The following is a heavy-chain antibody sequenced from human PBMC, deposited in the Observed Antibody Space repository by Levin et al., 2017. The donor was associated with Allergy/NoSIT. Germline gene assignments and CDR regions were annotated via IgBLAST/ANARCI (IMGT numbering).Heavy chain of an antibody. J-gene: IGHJ6*02. CDR1: GGSISSYY. CDR2: IYYSGST. Sequence: SSETLSLTCTVSGGSISSYYWSWIRQPPGKGLEWIGYIYYSGSTNYNPSLKSRVTISVDTSKNQFSLKLSSVTAADTAVYYCARLWDQESSYYYYGMDVWGQGTTVTVSS. D-gene: IGHD1-26*01. V-gene: IGHV4-59*08. CDR3: ARLWDQESSYYYYGMDV.